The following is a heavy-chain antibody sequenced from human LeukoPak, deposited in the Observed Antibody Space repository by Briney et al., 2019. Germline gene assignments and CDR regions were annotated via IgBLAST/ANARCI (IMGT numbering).Heavy chain of an antibody. CDR1: GFTFSAYG. Sequence: GGSLRLSCAASGFTFSAYGMHWVRQAPGKGLEWVAFIGYDGGDQHFGDSVKGRFTISRDNSKNTLYLHMNILRPEDTAVYFCAKDSTYYVQNYYHYMDVWGKGATVTVSS. CDR3: AKDSTYYVQNYYHYMDV. CDR2: IGYDGGDQ. D-gene: IGHD3-10*02. V-gene: IGHV3-30*02. J-gene: IGHJ6*03.